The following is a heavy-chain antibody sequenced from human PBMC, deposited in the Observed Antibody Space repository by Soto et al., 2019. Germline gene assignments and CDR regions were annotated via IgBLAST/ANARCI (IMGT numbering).Heavy chain of an antibody. V-gene: IGHV1-18*01. CDR1: GYTFTSYG. D-gene: IGHD2-8*01. J-gene: IGHJ4*02. Sequence: GASVKVSCKASGYTFTSYGISWVRQAPGQGLEWMGWISAYNGNTNYAQKLQGRVTMTTDTSTSTAYMELRSLRSDDTAVYYCARDPLPYYCTNGVCYPPSIAVAPFFDDWGQGTRVTVAS. CDR3: ARDPLPYYCTNGVCYPPSIAVAPFFDD. CDR2: ISAYNGNT.